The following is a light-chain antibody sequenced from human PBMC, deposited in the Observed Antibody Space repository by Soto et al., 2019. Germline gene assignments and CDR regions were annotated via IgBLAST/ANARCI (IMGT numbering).Light chain of an antibody. Sequence: QSALTQPASVSGSPGQSITISCTGTSSDVGDYNYVSWYQQHPGKAPKVMIYEGGKRPSGVSNRFSGSKSGNTASLTISGLQAEDEADYYCCSFALRSTLIFGGGTKLTVL. V-gene: IGLV2-23*01. CDR1: SSDVGDYNY. J-gene: IGLJ2*01. CDR3: CSFALRSTLI. CDR2: EGG.